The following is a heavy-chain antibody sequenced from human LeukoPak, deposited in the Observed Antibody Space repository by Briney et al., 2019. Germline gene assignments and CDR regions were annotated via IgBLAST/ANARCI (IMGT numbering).Heavy chain of an antibody. Sequence: GRSLGLSCAASGFTFSSYGMHWVRQAPGKGLEWVAVISYDGSNKYYADSVKGRFTISRDNSKNTLYLQMNSLRAEDTAVYYCAGNKGITMIVVWGQGTLVTVSS. CDR2: ISYDGSNK. CDR3: AGNKGITMIVV. J-gene: IGHJ4*02. V-gene: IGHV3-30*03. D-gene: IGHD3-22*01. CDR1: GFTFSSYG.